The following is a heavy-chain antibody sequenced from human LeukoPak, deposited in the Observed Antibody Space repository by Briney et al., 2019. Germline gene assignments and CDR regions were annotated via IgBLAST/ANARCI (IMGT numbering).Heavy chain of an antibody. CDR1: GGTFSSYA. CDR2: IIPIFGTA. CDR3: ARDPTRITIFGVVPQYMDV. Sequence: ASVKVSCKASGGTFSSYAISWVRQAPGQGLEWMGGIIPIFGTANYAQKFQGRVTITADESTSTTYMELSSLRSEDTAVYYCARDPTRITIFGVVPQYMDVWGKGTTVTVSS. V-gene: IGHV1-69*13. J-gene: IGHJ6*03. D-gene: IGHD3-3*01.